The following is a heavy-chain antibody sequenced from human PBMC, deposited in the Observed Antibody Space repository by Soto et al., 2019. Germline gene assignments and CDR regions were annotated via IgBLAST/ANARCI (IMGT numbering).Heavy chain of an antibody. CDR3: CRSRSTAPNGILYL. D-gene: IGHD4-17*01. CDR1: GASINSYY. J-gene: IGHJ2*01. V-gene: IGHV4-59*01. Sequence: PSETLSLTCTVSGASINSYYWSWIRQPPGKGLEWIGYIYYSGSTNYNSSIKSRVTISIDTSKTQFSLKLISVTAADTAVYYCCRSRSTAPNGILYLWGRGTLVTVSS. CDR2: IYYSGST.